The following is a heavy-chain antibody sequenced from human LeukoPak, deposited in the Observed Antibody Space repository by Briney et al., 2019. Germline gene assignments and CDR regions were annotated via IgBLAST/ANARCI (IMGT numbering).Heavy chain of an antibody. CDR3: ARDTEGMAYYFDY. D-gene: IGHD5-24*01. CDR2: IIPIFGTA. V-gene: IGHV1-69*13. CDR1: GGTFSGYA. Sequence: GASVKVSCKASGGTFSGYAISWVRQAPGQGLEWMGGIIPIFGTANYAQKFQGRVTITADESTSTAYMELSSLRSEDTAVYYCARDTEGMAYYFDYWGQGTLVTVSS. J-gene: IGHJ4*02.